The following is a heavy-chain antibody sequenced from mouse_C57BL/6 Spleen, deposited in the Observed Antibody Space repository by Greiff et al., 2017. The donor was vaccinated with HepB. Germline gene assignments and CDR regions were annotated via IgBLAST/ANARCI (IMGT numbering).Heavy chain of an antibody. CDR3: ARDSYYDAMDY. Sequence: EVQLQESGGGLVKPGGSLKLSCAASGFTFSSYAMSWVRQTPEKRLEWVATISDGGSYTYYPDNVKGRFTISRDNAKNNLYLQMSHLKSEDTAMYYCARDSYYDAMDYWGQGTSVTVSS. D-gene: IGHD1-1*02. V-gene: IGHV5-4*01. J-gene: IGHJ4*01. CDR2: ISDGGSYT. CDR1: GFTFSSYA.